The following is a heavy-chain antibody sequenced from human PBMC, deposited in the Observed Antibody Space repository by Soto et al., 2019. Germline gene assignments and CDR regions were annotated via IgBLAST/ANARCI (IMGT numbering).Heavy chain of an antibody. J-gene: IGHJ5*02. D-gene: IGHD3-16*01. CDR2: IYYSGST. CDR1: GGSISSGDYY. Sequence: QVQLQESGPGLVKPSQTLSLTCTVSGGSISSGDYYWSWIRQPPGKGLEWIGYIYYSGSTYYNPSLKSRVTIPVDTSKNQFSLKLSSGTAADTAVYYWARGVVRGGGKGGNWFDPWGQGTLVTVSS. CDR3: ARGVVRGGGKGGNWFDP. V-gene: IGHV4-30-4*01.